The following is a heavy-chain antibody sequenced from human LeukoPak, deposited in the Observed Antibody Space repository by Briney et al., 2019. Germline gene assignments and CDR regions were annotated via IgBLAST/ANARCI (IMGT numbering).Heavy chain of an antibody. CDR1: GGSFSGYY. Sequence: SETLSLTCAVYGGSFSGYYWSWLRQPPGKGLEWIGEINHSGSTNYNPSLKSRVTISVDTSKNQFSLKLSSVTAADTAVYYCARGKRGSAGIRSSSWRLDYWGQGTLVTVSS. V-gene: IGHV4-34*01. CDR2: INHSGST. CDR3: ARGKRGSAGIRSSSWRLDY. J-gene: IGHJ4*02. D-gene: IGHD6-13*01.